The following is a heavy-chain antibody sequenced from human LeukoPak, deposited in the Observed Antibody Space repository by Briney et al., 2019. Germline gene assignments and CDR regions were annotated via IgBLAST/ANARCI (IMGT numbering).Heavy chain of an antibody. V-gene: IGHV1-69*04. CDR3: AKIHDDSGYYYEYFQF. Sequence: SVRVSCKASGGTFRNSGISWVRQAPGQGLEYVGRIIPILDITEYGKTSPGRVTITADTATDTFSMELSGLRSEDTAVYYCAKIHDDSGYYYEYFQFWGQGTLITVSS. J-gene: IGHJ1*01. D-gene: IGHD3-22*01. CDR2: IIPILDIT. CDR1: GGTFRNSG.